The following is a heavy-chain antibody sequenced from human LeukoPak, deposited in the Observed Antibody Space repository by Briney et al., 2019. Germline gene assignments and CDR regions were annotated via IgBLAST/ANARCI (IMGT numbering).Heavy chain of an antibody. CDR1: GGSFSGYY. CDR3: ARVGGIAAREYFDY. J-gene: IGHJ4*02. CDR2: INHSGST. D-gene: IGHD6-6*01. V-gene: IGHV4-34*01. Sequence: TSETLSLTCAVYGGSFSGYYWSWIRQPPGKGLEWIGEINHSGSTNYNPSLKSRVTISVDTSKNQFSLKLSSVTAADTAVYYCARVGGIAAREYFDYWGQGTLVTVSS.